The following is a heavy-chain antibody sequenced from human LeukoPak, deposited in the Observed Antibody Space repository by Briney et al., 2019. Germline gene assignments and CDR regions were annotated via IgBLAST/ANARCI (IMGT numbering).Heavy chain of an antibody. V-gene: IGHV3-30*18. D-gene: IGHD3-3*01. CDR2: ISYDGSNK. CDR3: AKDGNPYYDFWSGYPYYFDY. J-gene: IGHJ4*02. Sequence: PGGSLRLSCAASGFTLSSYGMHWVRQAPGKGLEWVAVISYDGSNKYYADSVKGRFTISRDNSKNTLYLQMNSLRAEDTAVYYCAKDGNPYYDFWSGYPYYFDYWGQGTLVTVSS. CDR1: GFTLSSYG.